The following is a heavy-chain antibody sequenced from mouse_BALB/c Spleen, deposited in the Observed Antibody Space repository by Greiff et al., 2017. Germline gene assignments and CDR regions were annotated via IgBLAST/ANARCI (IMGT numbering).Heavy chain of an antibody. Sequence: EVQLVESGGDLVKPGGSLKLSCAASGFTFSSYGMSWVRQTPDKRLEWVATISSGGSYTYYPDSVKGRFTISRDNAKNTLYLQMSSLKSEDTAMYYCARSNYYGSSLNWYFDVWGAGTTVTVSS. V-gene: IGHV5-6*01. CDR1: GFTFSSYG. D-gene: IGHD1-1*01. J-gene: IGHJ1*01. CDR3: ARSNYYGSSLNWYFDV. CDR2: ISSGGSYT.